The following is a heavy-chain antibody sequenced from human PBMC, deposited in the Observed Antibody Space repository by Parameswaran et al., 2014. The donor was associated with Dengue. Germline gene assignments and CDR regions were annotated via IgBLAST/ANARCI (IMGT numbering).Heavy chain of an antibody. J-gene: IGHJ4*02. CDR2: ISSSGGST. V-gene: IGHV3-23*01. CDR3: AKDGSSSSEVDS. Sequence: VRQMPGKGLEWVSAISSSGGSTYYADSVKGRFTISRDNSKNTLYLQVNSLRAEDTAVYYCAKDGSSSSEVDSWGQGTLVTVSS. D-gene: IGHD6-6*01.